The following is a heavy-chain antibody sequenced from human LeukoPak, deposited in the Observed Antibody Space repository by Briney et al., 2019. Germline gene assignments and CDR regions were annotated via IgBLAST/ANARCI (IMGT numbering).Heavy chain of an antibody. CDR3: ARVSYYYGSGLDY. D-gene: IGHD3-10*01. J-gene: IGHJ4*02. CDR2: IYYSGST. CDR1: GGSISSSSYY. Sequence: PSETLSLTCTVSGGSISSSSYYWGWLRQPPGKGLEWIGSIYYSGSTYYNPSLKSRVTISVDTSKNQFSLKLSSVTAADTAVYYCARVSYYYGSGLDYWGQGTLVTVSS. V-gene: IGHV4-39*01.